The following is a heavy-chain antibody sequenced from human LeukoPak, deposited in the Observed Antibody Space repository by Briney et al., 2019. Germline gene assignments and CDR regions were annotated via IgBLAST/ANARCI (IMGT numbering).Heavy chain of an antibody. CDR2: IFYSGST. V-gene: IGHV4-39*07. Sequence: PSETLSLTCTVSGGSISTSNYYWGWVRQPPGKGLEWIGDIFYSGSTYYSPSLKSRVTISLDTSKNQFSLKLSSVTAADTAVYYCAGPLRLQIDYWGQGTLVTVSS. D-gene: IGHD5-12*01. J-gene: IGHJ4*02. CDR3: AGPLRLQIDY. CDR1: GGSISTSNYY.